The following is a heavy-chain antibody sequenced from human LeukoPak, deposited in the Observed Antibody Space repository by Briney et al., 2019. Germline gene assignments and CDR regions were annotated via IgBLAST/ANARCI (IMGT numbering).Heavy chain of an antibody. CDR2: IYYSGST. CDR1: GGSISSSSYY. J-gene: IGHJ3*02. V-gene: IGHV4-39*02. CDR3: ARESLGSINAFDI. D-gene: IGHD2-15*01. Sequence: SETLSLTCTVSGGSISSSSYYWGWIRQPPGKGLEWIGSIYYSGSTYYNPSLKSRVTISVDTSKNQFSLKLSSVTAADTAVYYCARESLGSINAFDIWGQGTMVTVSS.